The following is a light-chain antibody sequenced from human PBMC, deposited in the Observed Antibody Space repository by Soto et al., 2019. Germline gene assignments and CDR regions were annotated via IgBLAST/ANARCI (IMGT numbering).Light chain of an antibody. CDR1: QSVYNN. Sequence: EIVMTQSPATLSVSPGERGTLSCRASQSVYNNLAWYQQNPGQAPRLLMYGVSSRATGIPDRFSGSGSGTDFSLTISRLGPDDFAVYYCQHYGTSFAFGQGTRLEN. J-gene: IGKJ5*01. V-gene: IGKV3-20*01. CDR2: GVS. CDR3: QHYGTSFA.